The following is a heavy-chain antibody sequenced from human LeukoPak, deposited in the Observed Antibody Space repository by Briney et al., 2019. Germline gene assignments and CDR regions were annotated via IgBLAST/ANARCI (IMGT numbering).Heavy chain of an antibody. D-gene: IGHD2-2*01. J-gene: IGHJ6*02. V-gene: IGHV1-69*05. CDR2: IIPIFGTA. Sequence: GASVKVSCKASGGTFSSYAISWVRQAPGQGLEWMGGIIPIFGTANYAQKLQGRVTMTTDTSTSTAYMELRSLRSDDTAVYYCARDPGTSTSSYYYYYGMDVWGQGTTVTVSS. CDR3: ARDPGTSTSSYYYYYGMDV. CDR1: GGTFSSYA.